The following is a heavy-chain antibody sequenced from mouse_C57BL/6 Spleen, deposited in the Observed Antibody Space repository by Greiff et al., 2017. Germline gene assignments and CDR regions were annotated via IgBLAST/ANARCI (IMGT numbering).Heavy chain of an antibody. CDR1: GYTFTSYW. J-gene: IGHJ2*01. D-gene: IGHD1-1*01. Sequence: QVQLQQPGAELVKPGASVKMSCKASGYTFTSYWITWVKQRPGQGLEWIGDIYPGSGSTNYNEKFKSKATLTVDTSSSTAYMQLSSLTSEDSAVXYCARSHITTVVAPFDYWGQGTTLTVSS. V-gene: IGHV1-55*01. CDR3: ARSHITTVVAPFDY. CDR2: IYPGSGST.